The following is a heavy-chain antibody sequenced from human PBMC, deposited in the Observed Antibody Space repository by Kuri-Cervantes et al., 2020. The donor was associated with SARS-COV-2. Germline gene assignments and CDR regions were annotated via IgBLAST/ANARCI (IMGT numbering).Heavy chain of an antibody. CDR2: IYHSGST. CDR1: GGSISSGGYS. CDR3: ARGSSVFLEWIYIRASYFDY. D-gene: IGHD3-3*01. J-gene: IGHJ4*02. Sequence: SCAVSGGSISSGGYSWSWIRQPPGKGLEWIGYIYHSGSTYYNPSLKSRVTISVDRSKNQFSLKLSSVTAADTAVYYCARGSSVFLEWIYIRASYFDYWGQGTLVTVSS. V-gene: IGHV4-30-2*01.